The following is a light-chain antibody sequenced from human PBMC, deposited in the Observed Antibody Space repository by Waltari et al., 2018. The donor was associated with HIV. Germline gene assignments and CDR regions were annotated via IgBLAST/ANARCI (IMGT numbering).Light chain of an antibody. J-gene: IGKJ4*01. V-gene: IGKV1-33*01. Sequence: DIQMTQFPSSLSASVGVRVTITCHASQDIGTHLNWYQQKPGKAPKLLIYAASNSETGAPSRFSGSGSGTDFALSISSLQPDDLASYYCQQFDDVPLTFAGGTKVEIK. CDR2: AAS. CDR3: QQFDDVPLT. CDR1: QDIGTH.